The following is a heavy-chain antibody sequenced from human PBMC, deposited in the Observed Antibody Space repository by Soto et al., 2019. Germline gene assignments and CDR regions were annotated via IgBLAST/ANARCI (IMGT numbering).Heavy chain of an antibody. Sequence: GGSLRLSCAASGFTFSSYWMSWVRQAPGKGLEWVANIKQDGSEKYYVDSVKGRFTISRDNAKNSLYLQMNSLRAEDTAVYYCARDLSITIFGVVSGHGYWGQGTLVTVSS. J-gene: IGHJ4*02. CDR3: ARDLSITIFGVVSGHGY. CDR1: GFTFSSYW. CDR2: IKQDGSEK. V-gene: IGHV3-7*01. D-gene: IGHD3-3*01.